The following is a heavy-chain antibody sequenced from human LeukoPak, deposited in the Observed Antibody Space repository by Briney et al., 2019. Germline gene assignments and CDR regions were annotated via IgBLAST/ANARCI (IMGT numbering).Heavy chain of an antibody. CDR3: ANGVGYCSSTSCYGRDY. D-gene: IGHD2-2*01. Sequence: PGGSLRLSCAASGFTFSSYHINWVRQAPGKGLEWVAFIRYDGSNKYYADSVKGRFTISRDNSKNTLYLQMNSLRAEDTAVYYCANGVGYCSSTSCYGRDYWGQGTLVTVSS. V-gene: IGHV3-30*02. CDR1: GFTFSSYH. J-gene: IGHJ4*02. CDR2: IRYDGSNK.